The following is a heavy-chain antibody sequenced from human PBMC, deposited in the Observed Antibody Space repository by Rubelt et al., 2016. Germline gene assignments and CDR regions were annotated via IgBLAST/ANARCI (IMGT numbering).Heavy chain of an antibody. CDR3: AKDLCSSTSCYKGEGIRYYYYYGMDV. J-gene: IGHJ6*02. D-gene: IGHD2-2*02. CDR1: GFTVSSNY. CDR2: ISGSGGST. V-gene: IGHV3-23*01. Sequence: GGSLRLSCAASGFTVSSNYMSWVRQAPGKGLEWVSAISGSGGSTYYADSVKGRFTISRDNSKNTLYLQMNSLRAEDTAVYYCAKDLCSSTSCYKGEGIRYYYYYGMDVWGQGTTVTVSS.